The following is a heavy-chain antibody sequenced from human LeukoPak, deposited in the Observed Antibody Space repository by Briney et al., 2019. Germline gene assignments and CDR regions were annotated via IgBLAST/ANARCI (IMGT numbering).Heavy chain of an antibody. CDR2: ISSSSSYI. CDR1: GFTFSSYW. CDR3: ARGPGGGDFDY. Sequence: GGSLRLSCAASGFTFSSYWMHWVRQAPGKGLEWVSSISSSSSYIYYADSVKGRFTISRDNAKNSLYLQMNSLRAEDTAVYYCARGPGGGDFDYWGQGTLVTVSS. D-gene: IGHD3-10*01. J-gene: IGHJ4*02. V-gene: IGHV3-21*01.